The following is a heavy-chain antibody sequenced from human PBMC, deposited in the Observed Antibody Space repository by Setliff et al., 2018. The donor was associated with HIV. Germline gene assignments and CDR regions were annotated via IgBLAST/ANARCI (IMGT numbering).Heavy chain of an antibody. CDR3: ARGLPTTGPDF. V-gene: IGHV4-59*01. CDR2: IYSSGST. D-gene: IGHD2-8*01. CDR1: GGSISSYY. Sequence: PSETLSLTCSVSGGSISSYYWSWIRQPPGKGLEWLGHIYSSGSTNYNPSLKSRVTISVDTSKNQFSLKLRSVTAADTAVYYCARGLPTTGPDFWGQGTLVTVS. J-gene: IGHJ4*02.